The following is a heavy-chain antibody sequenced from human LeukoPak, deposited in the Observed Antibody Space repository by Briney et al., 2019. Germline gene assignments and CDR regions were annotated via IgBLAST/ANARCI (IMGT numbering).Heavy chain of an antibody. Sequence: ASVKVSCKASGYTFTGYYMHWVRQAPGQGLEWMGWINPKSGGTNYAQKFQGRVTMTRDTSISTAYMEMSRLRSDDTAVYYCARDLGYSRRYYDFSDWGQGTLVTVSS. CDR2: INPKSGGT. J-gene: IGHJ4*02. CDR3: ARDLGYSRRYYDFSD. V-gene: IGHV1-2*02. CDR1: GYTFTGYY. D-gene: IGHD3-3*01.